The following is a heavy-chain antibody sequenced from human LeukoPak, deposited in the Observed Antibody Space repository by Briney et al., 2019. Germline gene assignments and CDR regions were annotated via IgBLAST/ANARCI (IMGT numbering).Heavy chain of an antibody. CDR2: ISSSSSTI. Sequence: GGSLRLSCAASGFTFSSYSMNWVRQAPGKGLEWISYISSSSSTIDYADSVKGRSTISRDNAKNSLYLQMNSLRAEDTAVYYCARGRGYNYGYSDYWGQGTLVTVSS. CDR3: ARGRGYNYGYSDY. V-gene: IGHV3-48*04. CDR1: GFTFSSYS. D-gene: IGHD5-18*01. J-gene: IGHJ4*02.